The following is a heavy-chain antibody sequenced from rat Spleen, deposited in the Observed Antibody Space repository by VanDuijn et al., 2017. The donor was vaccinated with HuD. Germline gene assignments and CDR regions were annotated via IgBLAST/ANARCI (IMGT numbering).Heavy chain of an antibody. J-gene: IGHJ2*01. V-gene: IGHV2-6*01. CDR1: GFSLASYN. CDR2: ISSGGST. CDR3: ARGGF. D-gene: IGHD4-4*01. Sequence: QVQLMESGPGLVQPSETLSLTCSVSGFSLASYNVHWVRQPPGKGLEWIAAISSGGSTYYNSALKSRLSISRDTSKSQVFLKMNSLQTEDTAMYFCARGGFWGQGVMVTVSS.